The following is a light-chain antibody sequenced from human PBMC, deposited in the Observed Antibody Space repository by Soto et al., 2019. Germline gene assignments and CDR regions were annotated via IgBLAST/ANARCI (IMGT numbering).Light chain of an antibody. CDR2: DTS. V-gene: IGLV7-46*01. CDR3: MLSYSAKSVV. J-gene: IGLJ7*01. CDR1: TGPVTSGHY. Sequence: QTVVTQEPSLTVSPGETVTLTCGSSTGPVTSGHYPYWFQQKPGQGPRTLIYDTSRKHSWTPARFSGSLLGGKVALTLSGAQPDYEAEYHSMLSYSAKSVVFGGGTQLTVL.